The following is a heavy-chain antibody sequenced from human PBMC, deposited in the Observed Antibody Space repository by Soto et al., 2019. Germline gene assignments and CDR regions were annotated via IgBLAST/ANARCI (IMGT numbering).Heavy chain of an antibody. CDR1: GFNFNTFS. CDR3: ARGNYCSGDRCTDGPNWFGP. J-gene: IGHJ5*02. Sequence: GGSLRLSCAASGFNFNTFSMNWVRQAPGKGLEWVSYIHSSSTAIFYADCVKGRFTTSRDNAKISLYLQMNSLRVEDTAVYYCARGNYCSGDRCTDGPNWFGPWGQGTLVTVSS. D-gene: IGHD2-15*01. V-gene: IGHV3-48*01. CDR2: IHSSSTAI.